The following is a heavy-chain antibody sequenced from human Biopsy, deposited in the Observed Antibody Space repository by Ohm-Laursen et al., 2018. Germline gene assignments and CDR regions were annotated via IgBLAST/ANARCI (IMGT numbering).Heavy chain of an antibody. CDR2: VNIDGNIT. CDR1: GFTFNNSW. Sequence: SLRLSCAASGFTFNNSWMHWVRQVPGKGLVWVSRVNIDGNITNYADSAKGRFTISRDNSKNTLYLQMNSLRAEDTAMYYCARPTNARAGGAPFDIWGQGTMVTVSS. J-gene: IGHJ3*02. CDR3: ARPTNARAGGAPFDI. V-gene: IGHV3-74*01. D-gene: IGHD1-1*01.